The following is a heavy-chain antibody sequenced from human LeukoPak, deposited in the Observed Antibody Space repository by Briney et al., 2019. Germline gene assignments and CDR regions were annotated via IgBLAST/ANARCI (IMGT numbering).Heavy chain of an antibody. V-gene: IGHV3-74*01. CDR3: ARAVYYSNYLGY. D-gene: IGHD3-10*01. CDR1: GFSFSSYW. Sequence: GGSLRLSCAASGFSFSSYWMHWVRQAPGKGLVWVSRINSDGSSTNYADSVKGRFTISRDNAKNTLYLQMNSLRAEDTAMYYCARAVYYSNYLGYWGQGTLVTVSS. CDR2: INSDGSST. J-gene: IGHJ4*01.